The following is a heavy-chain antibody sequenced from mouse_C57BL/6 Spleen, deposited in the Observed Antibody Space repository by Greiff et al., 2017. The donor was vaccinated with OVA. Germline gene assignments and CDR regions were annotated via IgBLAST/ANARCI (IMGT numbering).Heavy chain of an antibody. D-gene: IGHD1-1*01. CDR2: INPNNGGT. CDR3: ARRYYDSSYYFDY. V-gene: IGHV1-26*01. Sequence: EVQLQQSGPELVKPGASVKISCKASGYTFTDYYMNWVKQSHGKSLEWIGDINPNNGGTSYNQKFKGKATLTVDKSSSTAYMELSSLTSEDSAVYYCARRYYDSSYYFDYWGQGTTLTVSS. J-gene: IGHJ2*01. CDR1: GYTFTDYY.